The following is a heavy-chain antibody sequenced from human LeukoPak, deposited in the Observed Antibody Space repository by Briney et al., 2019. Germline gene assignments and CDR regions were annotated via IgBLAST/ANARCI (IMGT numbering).Heavy chain of an antibody. CDR2: IYYSGST. CDR1: GGSISSYY. Sequence: SETLSLTCTVSGGSISSYYWSWIRQPPGKGREWIGYIYYSGSTNYNPSLKSRVTISVDTSKNQFSLKLSSVTAADTAVYYCARSKGHSSSWYFGLLGYWGQGTLVTVSS. J-gene: IGHJ4*02. D-gene: IGHD6-13*01. CDR3: ARSKGHSSSWYFGLLGY. V-gene: IGHV4-59*01.